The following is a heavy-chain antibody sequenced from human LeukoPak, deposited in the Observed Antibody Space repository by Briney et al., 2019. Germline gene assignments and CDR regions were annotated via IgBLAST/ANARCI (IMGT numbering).Heavy chain of an antibody. V-gene: IGHV4-59*08. CDR2: IYYTGRT. J-gene: IGHJ5*02. Sequence: SETLSLTCTVSGGSISSHYWSWIRQPPGKGLEWIGYIYYTGRTNYNPSLKSRVTISVDTSKNQFSLRLSSMTAADTAMYYCERQSEAAGTFWFDPWGQGTLVTVSS. D-gene: IGHD6-13*01. CDR1: GGSISSHY. CDR3: ERQSEAAGTFWFDP.